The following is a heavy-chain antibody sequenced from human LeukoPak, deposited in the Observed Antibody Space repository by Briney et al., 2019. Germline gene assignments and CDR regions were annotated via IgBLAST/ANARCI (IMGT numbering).Heavy chain of an antibody. CDR1: GGSINSDSSY. D-gene: IGHD5-18*01. Sequence: SETLSPTCTVSGGSINSDSSYWTWIRQPAGKGLEWIGRVHTRGGTDFNPSLRSRVSISLDTSKNQFSLKVSSVTAADTAVYYCARGYTYGHGAMFDYWGQGTLVTVSP. V-gene: IGHV4-61*02. CDR3: ARGYTYGHGAMFDY. CDR2: VHTRGGT. J-gene: IGHJ4*02.